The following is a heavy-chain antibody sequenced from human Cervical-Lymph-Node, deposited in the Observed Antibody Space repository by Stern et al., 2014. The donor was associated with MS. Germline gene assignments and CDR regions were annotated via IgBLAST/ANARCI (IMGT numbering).Heavy chain of an antibody. V-gene: IGHV1-18*01. CDR3: ARWAYNWDFDY. CDR1: GYSFTRYD. CDR2: VSVYNGKT. Sequence: MQLVESGVEIKKPGASVKVSCKASGYSFTRYDIAWVRQAPGQGLEWMGWVSVYNGKTKYAQKDQGRVTMTRETSTNTAYMELRSLISDDTAVYYCARWAYNWDFDYWGQGTLVTVSS. D-gene: IGHD1-20*01. J-gene: IGHJ4*02.